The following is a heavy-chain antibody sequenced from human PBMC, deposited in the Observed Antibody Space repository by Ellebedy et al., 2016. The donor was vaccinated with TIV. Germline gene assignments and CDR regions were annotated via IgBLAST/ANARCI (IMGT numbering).Heavy chain of an antibody. Sequence: GESLKISXKGSRYTFTSYWITWVCQMPGKGLEWMGRFYPTDSYTNYSPSFQGHVNMSADKSTCTAYLQWSKLQASDTAIYYCARSHSLPRAMDVWGQGTTVTVSS. CDR2: FYPTDSYT. V-gene: IGHV5-10-1*01. D-gene: IGHD1-26*01. J-gene: IGHJ6*02. CDR1: RYTFTSYW. CDR3: ARSHSLPRAMDV.